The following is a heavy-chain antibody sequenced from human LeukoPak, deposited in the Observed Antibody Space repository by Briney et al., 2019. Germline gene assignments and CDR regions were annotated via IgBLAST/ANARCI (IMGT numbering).Heavy chain of an antibody. Sequence: ASVKVSCKVSGYSVTEVAIHWVRQAPGKGPEWMGGFDREYGETVFAQKFQGRVTLTEDTSADTANMELSRLRSDDTAVYYCARDRRPVIYSSSCDFDYWGQGTLVTVSS. CDR2: FDREYGET. D-gene: IGHD6-13*01. J-gene: IGHJ4*02. CDR1: GYSVTEVA. CDR3: ARDRRPVIYSSSCDFDY. V-gene: IGHV1-24*01.